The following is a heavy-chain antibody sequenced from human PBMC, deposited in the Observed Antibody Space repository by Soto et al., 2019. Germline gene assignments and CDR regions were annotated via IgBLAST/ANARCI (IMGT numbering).Heavy chain of an antibody. CDR1: GGSVSSGSYY. D-gene: IGHD5-18*01. CDR3: ARNKYSYGTDRFDY. Sequence: SETQYLTCPVSGGSVSSGSYYWSWIRQPPGKGLEWIGYIYYSGSTNYNPSLKSRVTISVDTSKNQFSLKLSSVTAADTAVYYCARNKYSYGTDRFDYWGQGTLVTVSA. CDR2: IYYSGST. V-gene: IGHV4-61*01. J-gene: IGHJ4*02.